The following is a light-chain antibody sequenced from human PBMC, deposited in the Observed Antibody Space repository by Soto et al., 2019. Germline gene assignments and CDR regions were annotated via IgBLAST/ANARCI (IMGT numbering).Light chain of an antibody. CDR2: AAS. Sequence: EIVLMPSQGTLCFSPGARATLYCRASQTLKRTYIAWYQQKPGQAPRVLIYAASKRAAGTPDRFSGSGSGTDFSLTISRLEPEDFAVYYCHQYDNAPQTFGQGTKVDIK. J-gene: IGKJ2*01. CDR1: QTLKRTY. CDR3: HQYDNAPQT. V-gene: IGKV3-20*01.